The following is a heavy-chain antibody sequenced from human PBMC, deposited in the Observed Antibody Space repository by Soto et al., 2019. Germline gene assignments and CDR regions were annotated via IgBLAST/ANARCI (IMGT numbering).Heavy chain of an antibody. D-gene: IGHD2-15*01. CDR1: GGSISRGGYY. V-gene: IGHV4-31*01. J-gene: IGHJ6*02. CDR3: ARSGRAEYYCHGMDV. Sequence: QVQLQESGPGLVKPSQTLSLTCTVSGGSISRGGYYWSWIRQHPGKGLEWIGYIFYSGSTSYNPSLWMQATISVAVSSTQFSLNLSSVTAADTALYFCARSGRAEYYCHGMDVSGPGHTVTAPS. CDR2: IFYSGST.